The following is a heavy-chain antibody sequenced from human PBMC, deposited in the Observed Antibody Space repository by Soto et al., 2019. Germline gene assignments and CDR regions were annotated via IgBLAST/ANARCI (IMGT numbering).Heavy chain of an antibody. CDR3: ARAGYYYDSSGYYSDPFDY. D-gene: IGHD3-22*01. J-gene: IGHJ4*02. V-gene: IGHV4-31*03. CDR2: IYYSGSR. CDR1: GGSISSGGYY. Sequence: PSETLSLTCTVSGGSISSGGYYWSWIRQHPGKGLEWIGYIYYSGSRYYNPSLKSRVTISVDTSKNQFSLKLSSVTAADTAVYYCARAGYYYDSSGYYSDPFDYWGQGTLVTVSS.